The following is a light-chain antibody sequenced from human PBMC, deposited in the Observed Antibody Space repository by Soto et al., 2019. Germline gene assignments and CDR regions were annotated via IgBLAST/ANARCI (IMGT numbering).Light chain of an antibody. CDR1: QGIDNR. CDR3: QQANSFPWT. Sequence: DIQMTQSPSSVSASEGDRVTITCRASQGIDNRVAWYQQKPGKSPKLLIYSTSRLQTGVPSRFAGGGSGTDFTLTISSLQAEDFATYYCQQANSFPWTFGQGTKVVIK. V-gene: IGKV1-12*01. J-gene: IGKJ1*01. CDR2: STS.